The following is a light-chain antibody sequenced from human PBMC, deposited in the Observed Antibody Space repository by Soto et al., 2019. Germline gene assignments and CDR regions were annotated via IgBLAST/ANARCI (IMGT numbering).Light chain of an antibody. CDR1: SNDVGRYNY. J-gene: IGLJ2*01. CDR2: DVS. Sequence: QSALTQPRSVSGSPGPSVTISCTGTSNDVGRYNYVSWYQHHPGKAPKLMIYDVSKRPSGVPDRFSGSKSGNTASLTISGLQAEDEADYHCCSYADSDTLLFGGGTKLTVL. CDR3: CSYADSDTLL. V-gene: IGLV2-11*01.